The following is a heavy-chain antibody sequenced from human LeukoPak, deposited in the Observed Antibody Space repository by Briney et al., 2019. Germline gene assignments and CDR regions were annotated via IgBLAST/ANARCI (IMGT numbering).Heavy chain of an antibody. D-gene: IGHD3-10*01. CDR2: ISYDGSNK. Sequence: GGSLRLSCAASGFTFSSYGMHWVRQAPGKGLEWVAVISYDGSNKYYADSVKGRFTISRDNSKNTLYLQMNSLRAEDTAVYYCASPGITMVRGIYYMDVWGKGTTVTVSS. J-gene: IGHJ6*03. V-gene: IGHV3-30*03. CDR1: GFTFSSYG. CDR3: ASPGITMVRGIYYMDV.